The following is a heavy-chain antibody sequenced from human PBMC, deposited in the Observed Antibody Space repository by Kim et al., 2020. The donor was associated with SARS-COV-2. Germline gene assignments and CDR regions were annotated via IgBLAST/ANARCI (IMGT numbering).Heavy chain of an antibody. CDR1: GGSFSGYY. CDR2: INHSGST. CDR3: ARGDEDYYDSSGFDY. V-gene: IGHV4-34*01. Sequence: SETLSLTCAVYGGSFSGYYWSWIRQPPGKGLEWIGEINHSGSTNYNPSLKSRVTISVDTSKNQFSLKLSSVTAADTAVYYCARGDEDYYDSSGFDYWGQGTLVTVSS. J-gene: IGHJ4*02. D-gene: IGHD3-22*01.